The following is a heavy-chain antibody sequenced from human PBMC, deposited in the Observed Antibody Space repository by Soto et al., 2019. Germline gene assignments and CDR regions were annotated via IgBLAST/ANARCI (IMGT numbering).Heavy chain of an antibody. Sequence: QVQLQESGPGLVKPSQTLSLTCTVSGGSISSGGYYWSWIRQHPGKGLEWIGYIYYSGSTYYNPSLKSRVTISVDTSKNQFSLKLSSVTAADTAVYYCAREGGDIVVVPAAAEGAFDIWGQGTMVTVSS. CDR2: IYYSGST. D-gene: IGHD2-2*01. CDR1: GGSISSGGYY. CDR3: AREGGDIVVVPAAAEGAFDI. V-gene: IGHV4-31*03. J-gene: IGHJ3*02.